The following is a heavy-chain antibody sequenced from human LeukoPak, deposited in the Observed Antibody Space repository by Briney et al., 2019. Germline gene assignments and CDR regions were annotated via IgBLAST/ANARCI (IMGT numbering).Heavy chain of an antibody. Sequence: SETLSLIRTVSGGSISTYYWSWIRQPPGKGLEWIGYVYYSGSTNYNPSLKSRVTISLDTSKNQFSLMLSSVTAADTAVYFCARGERRDGYTFGYWGQGTLVTVSS. CDR1: GGSISTYY. J-gene: IGHJ4*02. D-gene: IGHD5-24*01. CDR2: VYYSGST. CDR3: ARGERRDGYTFGY. V-gene: IGHV4-59*01.